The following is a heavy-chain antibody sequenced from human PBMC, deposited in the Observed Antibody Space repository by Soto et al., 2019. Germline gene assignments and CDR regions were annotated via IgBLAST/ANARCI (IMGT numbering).Heavy chain of an antibody. CDR2: MSGSGGHK. V-gene: IGHV3-23*01. J-gene: IGHJ4*02. Sequence: EVQLLESGGGLVQPGGSLRLSCAASGFSFNFYVMTWVRQAPGKGLEWVSGMSGSGGHKYYADSVKGRFTVSRDNSNSTLFLQINSLRAEDTAVYYCGRAVTQYFDSWGQGTLVTVSS. CDR1: GFSFNFYV. CDR3: GRAVTQYFDS.